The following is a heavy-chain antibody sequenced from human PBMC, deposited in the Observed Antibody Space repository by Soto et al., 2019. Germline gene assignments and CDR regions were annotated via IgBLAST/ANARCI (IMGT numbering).Heavy chain of an antibody. J-gene: IGHJ3*02. V-gene: IGHV2-26*01. CDR3: ARITMVRGAFDAFDI. Sequence: QVTLKESGPVLVKPTETLTLTCTVCGFSLSNARMGVSWIRPPPGKALEWLAHIFSNDEKSYSTSLKSRVTISKDTAKSQVVLTMTNIDPVDTATYYCARITMVRGAFDAFDIWGQGTMVTVSS. CDR2: IFSNDEK. CDR1: GFSLSNARMG. D-gene: IGHD3-10*01.